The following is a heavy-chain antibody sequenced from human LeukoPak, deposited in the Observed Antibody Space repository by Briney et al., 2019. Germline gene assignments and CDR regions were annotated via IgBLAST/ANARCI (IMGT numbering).Heavy chain of an antibody. V-gene: IGHV5-51*01. D-gene: IGHD5-18*01. CDR2: IDPSDSET. CDR1: DSRFTTYW. Sequence: GAALETSWKASDSRFTTYWIGGGRQLPGKGLEGMGIIDPSDSETRYTPCFEGQVPISADKSLATAYLQWNSLKASDTALYYCARQTAMGRSGDYWGQGTLVTVSS. J-gene: IGHJ4*02. CDR3: ARQTAMGRSGDY.